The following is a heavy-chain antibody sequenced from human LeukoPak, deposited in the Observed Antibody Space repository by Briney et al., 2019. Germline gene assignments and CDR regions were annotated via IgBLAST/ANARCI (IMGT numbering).Heavy chain of an antibody. D-gene: IGHD6-6*01. J-gene: IGHJ4*02. CDR2: IYTSGST. CDR1: GGSISSGSYY. V-gene: IGHV4-61*02. Sequence: SETLSLTCTVSGGSISSGSYYWSWIRQPAGKGLEWIGRIYTSGSTNYNPSLKSRVTISVDTSKNQFSLKLSSVTAADTAVYYCARLYSSSSGDFDYWGQGTLVTVSS. CDR3: ARLYSSSSGDFDY.